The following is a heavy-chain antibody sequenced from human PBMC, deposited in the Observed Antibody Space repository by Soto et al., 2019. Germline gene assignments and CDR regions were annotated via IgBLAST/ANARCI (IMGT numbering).Heavy chain of an antibody. CDR3: AKDWGRIAVAGWTD. CDR1: GFNFGNYS. J-gene: IGHJ4*02. Sequence: EVQLLESGGGSVQPGGSIRLSCTASGFNFGNYSMGWARQAPGKGLEWLSSLAVPYTGAQTYYADSVAGRLTVSRDDSKNTLYLELTSMRAEDTAVYYCAKDWGRIAVAGWTDWGPGTLVTVSS. D-gene: IGHD6-19*01. CDR2: VPYTGAQT. V-gene: IGHV3-23*01.